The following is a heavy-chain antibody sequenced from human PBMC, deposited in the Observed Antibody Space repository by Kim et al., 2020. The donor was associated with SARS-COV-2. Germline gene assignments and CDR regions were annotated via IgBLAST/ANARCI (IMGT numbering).Heavy chain of an antibody. CDR3: ARHVSGYGDYYYGMDV. CDR2: IDPSDSYT. D-gene: IGHD5-12*01. Sequence: GESLKISCKGSGYSFTSYWISWVRQMPGKGLEWMGRIDPSDSYTNYSPSFQGHVTISADKSISTAYLQWSSLKASDTAMYYCARHVSGYGDYYYGMDVWGQGTTVTVSS. CDR1: GYSFTSYW. J-gene: IGHJ6*02. V-gene: IGHV5-10-1*01.